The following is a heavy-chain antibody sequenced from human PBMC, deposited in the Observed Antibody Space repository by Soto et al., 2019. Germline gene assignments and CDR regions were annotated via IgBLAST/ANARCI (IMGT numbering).Heavy chain of an antibody. CDR1: GYSFTSYW. J-gene: IGHJ6*02. CDR3: ARTRSFTLGFYYDGMDV. D-gene: IGHD6-6*01. CDR2: IYPGDSDT. V-gene: IGHV5-51*01. Sequence: PGESLKISCKGSGYSFTSYWIAWVRQTPGKGLECMGIIYPGDSDTRYSPSFQGQVTISADKSLRTAYLQWTSLKASDTALYYCARTRSFTLGFYYDGMDVWGQGTTVTVSS.